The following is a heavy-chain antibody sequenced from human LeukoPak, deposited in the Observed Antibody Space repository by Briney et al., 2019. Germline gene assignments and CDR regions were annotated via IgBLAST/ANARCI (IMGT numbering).Heavy chain of an antibody. Sequence: ASEKVSCKASGYTCTSYGISWVRQASGQGLEWMGWISAYNGNTNYAQKLQGRVTMTTDTSTSTAYMELRSLRSDDTAVYYCARDRVPYYYYYGMDVWGQGTTVTVSS. V-gene: IGHV1-18*01. CDR3: ARDRVPYYYYYGMDV. CDR1: GYTCTSYG. J-gene: IGHJ6*02. CDR2: ISAYNGNT.